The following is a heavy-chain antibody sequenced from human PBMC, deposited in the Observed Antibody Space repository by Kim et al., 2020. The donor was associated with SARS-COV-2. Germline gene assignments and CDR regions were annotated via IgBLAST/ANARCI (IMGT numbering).Heavy chain of an antibody. Sequence: SETLSLTCTVSGGSISSGDYYWSWIRQPPGKGLEWIGYIYYSGSTYYNPSLKSRVTISVDTSKNQFSLKLSSVTAADTAVYYCARGYSSSWYSGQYYFDYWGQGTLVTVSS. CDR3: ARGYSSSWYSGQYYFDY. D-gene: IGHD6-13*01. J-gene: IGHJ4*02. CDR2: IYYSGST. V-gene: IGHV4-30-4*01. CDR1: GGSISSGDYY.